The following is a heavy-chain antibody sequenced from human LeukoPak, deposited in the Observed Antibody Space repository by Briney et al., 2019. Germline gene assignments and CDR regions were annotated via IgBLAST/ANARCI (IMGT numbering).Heavy chain of an antibody. CDR3: ARLPYSNSWYTWFDP. CDR1: GGSISSSSAY. V-gene: IGHV4-39*01. J-gene: IGHJ5*02. D-gene: IGHD6-13*01. CDR2: IYYSGST. Sequence: SETLSLTCTVSGGSISSSSAYWGWIRQPPGKGLEWIGNIYYSGSTYYNPSLKSRVTISIDTSKNQFSLKLSSVTAADTALFYCARLPYSNSWYTWFDPWGQGTLVTVSS.